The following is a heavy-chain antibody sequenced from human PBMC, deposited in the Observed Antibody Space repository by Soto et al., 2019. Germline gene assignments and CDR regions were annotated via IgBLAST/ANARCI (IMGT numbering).Heavy chain of an antibody. CDR3: AKDSSGDSSGYYFPFDY. CDR1: GFTFSSYG. Sequence: PGGSLRLSCAASGFTFSSYGMHWVRQAPGKGLEWVAVISYDGSNKYYADSVKGRFTISRDNSKNTLYLQMNSLRAEDTAVYYCAKDSSGDSSGYYFPFDYWGQGTLVTVSS. V-gene: IGHV3-30*18. J-gene: IGHJ4*02. CDR2: ISYDGSNK. D-gene: IGHD3-22*01.